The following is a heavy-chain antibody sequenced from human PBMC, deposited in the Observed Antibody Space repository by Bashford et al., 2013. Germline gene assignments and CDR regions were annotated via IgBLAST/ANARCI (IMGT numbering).Heavy chain of an antibody. Sequence: GSLRLSCAASGFTFSSYSMNWVRQAPGKGLEWVSSISSSSSYIYYADSVKGRFTISRDNAKNSLYLQMNSLRAEDTAVYYCARLWQSGRYARWDAFDIWGQGTMVTVSS. D-gene: IGHD1-26*01. CDR3: ARLWQSGRYARWDAFDI. CDR2: ISSSSSYI. CDR1: GFTFSSYS. V-gene: IGHV3-21*01. J-gene: IGHJ3*02.